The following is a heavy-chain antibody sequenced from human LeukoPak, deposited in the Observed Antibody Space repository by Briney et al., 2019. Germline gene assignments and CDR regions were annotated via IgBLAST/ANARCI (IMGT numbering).Heavy chain of an antibody. V-gene: IGHV3-48*04. Sequence: PGGSLRLSCAASGFTFSSYGMSWVRQAPGKGLEWVSYITTSDRTIYYADSVKGRFTISRDNAKNLLYLQMNSLRAEDTAVYYCARETDSTLFDYWGQGTLVTVSS. CDR2: ITTSDRTI. CDR3: ARETDSTLFDY. D-gene: IGHD2-2*01. CDR1: GFTFSSYG. J-gene: IGHJ4*02.